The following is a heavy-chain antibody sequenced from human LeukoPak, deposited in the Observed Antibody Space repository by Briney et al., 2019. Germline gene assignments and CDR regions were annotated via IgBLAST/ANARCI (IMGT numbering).Heavy chain of an antibody. D-gene: IGHD3-22*01. CDR2: IYYSGST. Sequence: PSETLSLTCTVSGGSISSSSYYWGWIRQPPGKGLEWIGSIYYSGSTYYSPSLKSRVTISVDTSKNQFSLKLSSVTAADTAVYYCALMYYSDSIGYYLGYYFDYWGRGTLVTVSS. CDR3: ALMYYSDSIGYYLGYYFDY. V-gene: IGHV4-39*01. CDR1: GGSISSSSYY. J-gene: IGHJ4*02.